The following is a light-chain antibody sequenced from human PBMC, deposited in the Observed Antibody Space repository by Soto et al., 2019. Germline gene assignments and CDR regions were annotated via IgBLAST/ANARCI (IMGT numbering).Light chain of an antibody. V-gene: IGKV1-5*03. CDR2: KAS. CDR3: QRYNDXWT. J-gene: IGKJ1*01. Sequence: DIQMTQSPSTLSASVGDRVTITCRASQSISSWLAWYQQKPGKAPKLLIYKASTLQSGVPSRFSGSGSGTEFTLAISSLQPDDSATYYCQRYNDXWTFGEGTKV. CDR1: QSISSW.